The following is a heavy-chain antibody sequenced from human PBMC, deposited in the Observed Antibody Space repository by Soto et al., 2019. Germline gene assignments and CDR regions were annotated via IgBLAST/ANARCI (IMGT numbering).Heavy chain of an antibody. D-gene: IGHD6-13*01. Sequence: QVQLQESGPGLVKPSQTLSLTCTVSGGSISSGDYYWSWIRQPPGKGLEWIGSIYYSGSTYYNPSLQSRVTISVDTSKNQFSLKLNSVTAADPAVYYCASRHSSPYFDYWGQGTLVTVSS. J-gene: IGHJ4*02. CDR1: GGSISSGDYY. V-gene: IGHV4-30-4*01. CDR2: IYYSGST. CDR3: ASRHSSPYFDY.